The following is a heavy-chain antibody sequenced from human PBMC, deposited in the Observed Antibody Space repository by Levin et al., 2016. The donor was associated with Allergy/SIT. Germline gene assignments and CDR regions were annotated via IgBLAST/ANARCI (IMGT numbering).Heavy chain of an antibody. CDR1: GGSISSSNYN. V-gene: IGHV4-39*01. CDR3: ATRNRSGYNQYYFDY. D-gene: IGHD5-18*01. J-gene: IGHJ4*02. Sequence: SETLSLTCTVSGGSISSSNYNWGWIRQTPGEGLEWIGTLFSRGHSHYNPSLKSRVTISVDTSKSRVSLKMTSVTAADTAMYYCATRNRSGYNQYYFDYWGQGSLVTVSS. CDR2: LFSRGHS.